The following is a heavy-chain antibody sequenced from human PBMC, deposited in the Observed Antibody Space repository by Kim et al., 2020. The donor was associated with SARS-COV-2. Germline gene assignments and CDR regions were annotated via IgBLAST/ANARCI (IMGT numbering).Heavy chain of an antibody. D-gene: IGHD2-2*01. CDR3: ARGRVGVVPAPVLGLGPYYDYFILDV. Sequence: SETLSLTCAVYGGSFSGYSWTWIRQPPGQGLEWIGEISDSGSTKNNPSLKSRVSISKDTSKNQFSLRLRSVTAADTGMYYCARGRVGVVPAPVLGLGPYYDYFILDVWGRGTTVTVSS. V-gene: IGHV4-34*01. CDR2: ISDSGST. J-gene: IGHJ6*02. CDR1: GGSFSGYS.